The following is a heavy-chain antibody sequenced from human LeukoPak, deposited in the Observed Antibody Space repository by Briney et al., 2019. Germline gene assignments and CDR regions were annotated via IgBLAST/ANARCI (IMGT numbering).Heavy chain of an antibody. J-gene: IGHJ5*02. D-gene: IGHD6-13*01. V-gene: IGHV3-20*04. Sequence: GGSLRPSCAASGFTFDDYGMSWVRQAPGKGLEWVSGINWNGGSTGYADSVKGRFTISRDNAKNSLYLQMNSLRAEDTALYYCARQGSSWSWFDPWGQGTLVTVSS. CDR3: ARQGSSWSWFDP. CDR2: INWNGGST. CDR1: GFTFDDYG.